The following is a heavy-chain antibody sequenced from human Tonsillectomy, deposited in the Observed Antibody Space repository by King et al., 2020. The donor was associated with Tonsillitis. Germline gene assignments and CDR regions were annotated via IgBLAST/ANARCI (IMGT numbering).Heavy chain of an antibody. CDR2: ISAYNGNT. J-gene: IGHJ4*02. CDR3: ARAQVHCTTTRCYAYYFEY. D-gene: IGHD2-2*01. Sequence: QLVQSGAEVKRPGASVKVSCKASGYTFTNYGIGWVRQAPGQGLEWMGWISAYNGNTDYKQRLHGRVTMTTDKSTRTAYMELRSLRSDDTAVYFWARAQVHCTTTRCYAYYFEYWGQGTLVTVSS. V-gene: IGHV1-18*01. CDR1: GYTFTNYG.